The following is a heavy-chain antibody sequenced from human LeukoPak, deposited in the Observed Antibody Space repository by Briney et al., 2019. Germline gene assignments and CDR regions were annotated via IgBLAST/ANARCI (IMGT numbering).Heavy chain of an antibody. D-gene: IGHD2-21*02. Sequence: GRSLRLSCAASGFIFSSYGMHWVRQAPGKGLEWVAVIWFDGSKKYYADSVKGLITISRDDSKNTLYLQMNSLRAEDTAVYYCARDGCGGDCYLADYWGQGTLVTVSS. V-gene: IGHV3-33*01. CDR1: GFIFSSYG. CDR3: ARDGCGGDCYLADY. CDR2: IWFDGSKK. J-gene: IGHJ4*02.